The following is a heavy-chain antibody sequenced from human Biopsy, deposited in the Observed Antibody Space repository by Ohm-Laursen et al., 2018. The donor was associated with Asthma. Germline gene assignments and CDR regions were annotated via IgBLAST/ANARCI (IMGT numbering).Heavy chain of an antibody. CDR3: ARDHCSALWAGVSTDNCYFDS. CDR1: EDTFSSYV. V-gene: IGHV1-69*10. CDR2: IMPPFGLT. D-gene: IGHD5/OR15-5a*01. Sequence: GASVKASCKASEDTFSSYVISWVRQAPGQGLEWMGGIMPPFGLTNYAQRFQDRLTISADKSTGTAYMELRRLRSEDSAVYYCARDHCSALWAGVSTDNCYFDSWGQGTLVTVSS. J-gene: IGHJ4*02.